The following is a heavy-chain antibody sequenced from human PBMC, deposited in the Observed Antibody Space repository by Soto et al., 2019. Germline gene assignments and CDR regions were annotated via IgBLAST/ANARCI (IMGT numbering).Heavy chain of an antibody. V-gene: IGHV5-51*01. J-gene: IGHJ5*02. Sequence: PGESLKISCKGSGYSFTRYWIGWVRQMPGKGLEWMGIIYPGDSETKYSPSFQGQVTISADNSISTAYLQWSSLKASDTAIYYCARLEYYFCSRTGSWFDPWGLGTLVTVSS. CDR3: ARLEYYFCSRTGSWFDP. CDR1: GYSFTRYW. CDR2: IYPGDSET. D-gene: IGHD3-10*01.